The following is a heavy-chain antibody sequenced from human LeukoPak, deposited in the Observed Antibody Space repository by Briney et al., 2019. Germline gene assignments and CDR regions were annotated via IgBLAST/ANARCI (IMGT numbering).Heavy chain of an antibody. Sequence: GGSLRLSCAASGFTFSSYGMHGVRQAPGKGLEWVAVISYDGSNKYYADSVKGRFTISRDNSKNTLYLQMNSLRAEDTAVYYCAKDLAYGYFDYWGQGTLVTVSS. CDR3: AKDLAYGYFDY. V-gene: IGHV3-30*18. CDR2: ISYDGSNK. CDR1: GFTFSSYG. D-gene: IGHD4-17*01. J-gene: IGHJ4*02.